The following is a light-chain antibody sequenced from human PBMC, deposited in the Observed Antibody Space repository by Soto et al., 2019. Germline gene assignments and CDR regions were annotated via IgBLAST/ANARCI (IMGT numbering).Light chain of an antibody. CDR2: EVS. Sequence: QSALTQPASVAGSHGQSITISCTGTSSDVGGYKYVSWYQQHPGKAPKLMIYEVSNRPSGVSNRFSGSKSGNTASLTISGLQAEDAADYYCSSYATSSTLVFGGGTKLTVL. CDR1: SSDVGGYKY. J-gene: IGLJ2*01. CDR3: SSYATSSTLV. V-gene: IGLV2-14*01.